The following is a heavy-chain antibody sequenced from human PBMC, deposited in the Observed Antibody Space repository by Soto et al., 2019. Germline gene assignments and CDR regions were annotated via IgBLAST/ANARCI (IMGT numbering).Heavy chain of an antibody. V-gene: IGHV4-4*07. J-gene: IGHJ4*02. Sequence: QVQLQESGPGLVKPSETLSLTCTVSGGSVSTYYWTWIRQPAGKGLEWIGRMYPRGNTNYNPSLSSRVSMSVDTSKNQFSLNLSSVTAADTAVYYCAREKYTGSNSYFDSWGQGTLVTVSS. CDR1: GGSVSTYY. CDR3: AREKYTGSNSYFDS. CDR2: MYPRGNT. D-gene: IGHD1-26*01.